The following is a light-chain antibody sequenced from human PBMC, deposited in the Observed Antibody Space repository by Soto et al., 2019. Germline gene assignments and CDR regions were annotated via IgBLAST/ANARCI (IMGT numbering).Light chain of an antibody. CDR3: QQYSSYTLT. CDR2: TAS. Sequence: DIQMTQSPSTLSASVGDRVTITCRASQSINIWLAWYQQKPGKAPKALIYTASNLQSGVPARFSGCGSGTEFTLSISSLQPDDSATYYCQQYSSYTLTFGQGTRLEIK. V-gene: IGKV1-5*03. CDR1: QSINIW. J-gene: IGKJ5*01.